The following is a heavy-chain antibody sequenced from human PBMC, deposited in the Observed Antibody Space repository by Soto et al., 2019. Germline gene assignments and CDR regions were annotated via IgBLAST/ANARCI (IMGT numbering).Heavy chain of an antibody. CDR1: GGSIITSTSYY. Sequence: QLQLQESGPGLVKPSETLSLTCTVSGGSIITSTSYYWGWIRQPPGKGLEWIASIYSDGSTYYNPSLKSRVTTSVDTSKNQFSLKLSSVTAADTAVYYCAGRLRGMENYFDYWGQGTLVTVSS. CDR3: AGRLRGMENYFDY. D-gene: IGHD4-17*01. V-gene: IGHV4-39*01. CDR2: IYSDGST. J-gene: IGHJ4*02.